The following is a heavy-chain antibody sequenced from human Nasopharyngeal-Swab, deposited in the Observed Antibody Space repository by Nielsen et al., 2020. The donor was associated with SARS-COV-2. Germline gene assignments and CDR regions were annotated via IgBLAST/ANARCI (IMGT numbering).Heavy chain of an antibody. Sequence: ASVKVSCKASGSTFTSYAMHRARQPPAQRLEWMGWINAGNGNTKYSQKFQGRVTITRDTSASTAYMELSSLRSEDTAVYYCARSGVITFGGVYYFDYWGQGTLVTVSS. V-gene: IGHV1-3*01. J-gene: IGHJ4*02. D-gene: IGHD3-16*01. CDR3: ARSGVITFGGVYYFDY. CDR1: GSTFTSYA. CDR2: INAGNGNT.